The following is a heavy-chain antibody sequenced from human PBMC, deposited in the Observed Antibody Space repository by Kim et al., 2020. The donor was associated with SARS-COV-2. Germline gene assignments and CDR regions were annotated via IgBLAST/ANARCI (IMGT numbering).Heavy chain of an antibody. Sequence: GRFTSSRDNAKNSLYLQMNSLRDEDTAVYYCAIDHFDWLVDENYYYGMDVWGQGTTVTVSS. V-gene: IGHV3-48*02. D-gene: IGHD3-9*01. CDR3: AIDHFDWLVDENYYYGMDV. J-gene: IGHJ6*02.